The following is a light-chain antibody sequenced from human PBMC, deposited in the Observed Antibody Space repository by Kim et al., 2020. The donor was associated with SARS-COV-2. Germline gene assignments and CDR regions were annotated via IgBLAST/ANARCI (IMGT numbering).Light chain of an antibody. Sequence: AYVGYRVIIPCRASQDIANSLAWYQQKPGKVPQVLIYAASTLQSGVPSRFSGSGSGSEFTLTIGSLQTEDVATYYCQKYNSAPWTFGPGTKVDIK. CDR1: QDIANS. CDR3: QKYNSAPWT. CDR2: AAS. V-gene: IGKV1-27*01. J-gene: IGKJ1*01.